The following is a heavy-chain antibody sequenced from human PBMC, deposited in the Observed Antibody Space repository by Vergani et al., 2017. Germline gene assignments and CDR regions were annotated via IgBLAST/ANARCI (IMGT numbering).Heavy chain of an antibody. CDR1: GYTFTSYA. Sequence: QVQLVQSGAEVKKPGASVKVSCKASGYTFTSYAISWVRQAPGQGLEWMGRIIPIFGTANYAQKFQGRVTITADESTSTAYMELSSLRSEDTAVYYCAREDIPETYYYYGMDVWGQGTTVTVSS. J-gene: IGHJ6*02. CDR2: IIPIFGTA. V-gene: IGHV1-69*18. D-gene: IGHD2-15*01. CDR3: AREDIPETYYYYGMDV.